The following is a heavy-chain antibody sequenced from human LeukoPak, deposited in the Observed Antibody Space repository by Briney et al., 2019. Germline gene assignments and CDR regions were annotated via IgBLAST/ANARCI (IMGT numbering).Heavy chain of an antibody. CDR3: ARRFYCGSNWFDP. CDR2: IYYSGST. Sequence: SETLSLTCTVSGGSISSGDYYWSWIRQPPGKGLEWIGYIYYSGSTYYNPSLKSRVTISVDTSKNQFSLKLSSVTAADTAVYYCARRFYCGSNWFDPWGQGTLVTVSS. J-gene: IGHJ5*02. CDR1: GGSISSGDYY. V-gene: IGHV4-30-4*01. D-gene: IGHD3-10*01.